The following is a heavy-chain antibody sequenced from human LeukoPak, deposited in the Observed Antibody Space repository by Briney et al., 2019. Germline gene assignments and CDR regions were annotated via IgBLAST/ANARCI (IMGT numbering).Heavy chain of an antibody. Sequence: ASVKVSCKASGYTFTGYYMHWVRQAPGQGLEWMGWINPNSGGTNYAQKLQGRVTMTRNTSISTAYMELSSLRSEDTAVYYCARGRVGATDFDYWGQGTLVTVSS. V-gene: IGHV1-2*02. CDR2: INPNSGGT. CDR3: ARGRVGATDFDY. D-gene: IGHD1-26*01. CDR1: GYTFTGYY. J-gene: IGHJ4*02.